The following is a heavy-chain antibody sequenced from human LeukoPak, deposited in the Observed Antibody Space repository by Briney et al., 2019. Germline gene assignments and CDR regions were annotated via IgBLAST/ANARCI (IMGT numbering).Heavy chain of an antibody. D-gene: IGHD3-16*01. Sequence: SQTLSLTCTVSGDSITNDNYYWTWIRQSAGKGLEWIGRIYTSGSTDYNPSLKSRVTISVDTSKNQIFLKLTSVAAADTAVYYCARGIMITMSGFDSRGPGTLVTVSS. V-gene: IGHV4-61*02. J-gene: IGHJ4*02. CDR3: ARGIMITMSGFDS. CDR2: IYTSGST. CDR1: GDSITNDNYY.